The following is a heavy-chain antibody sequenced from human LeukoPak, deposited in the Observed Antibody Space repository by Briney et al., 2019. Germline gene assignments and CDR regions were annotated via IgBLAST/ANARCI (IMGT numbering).Heavy chain of an antibody. CDR2: IIPILGIA. Sequence: SVKVSCKASGGTFSSYAISWVRQAPGQGLEWMGRIIPILGIANYAQKFQGRVTITADKSTSTAYMELSSLRSEDTAVYYCARTTVPGSVWFGESAPRYYYYGMDVWGQGTAVTVSS. CDR3: ARTTVPGSVWFGESAPRYYYYGMDV. J-gene: IGHJ6*02. CDR1: GGTFSSYA. D-gene: IGHD3-10*01. V-gene: IGHV1-69*04.